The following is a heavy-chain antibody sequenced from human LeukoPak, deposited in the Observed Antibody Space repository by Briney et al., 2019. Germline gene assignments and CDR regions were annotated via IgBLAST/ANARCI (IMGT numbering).Heavy chain of an antibody. Sequence: SETLSLICTVSGGSISSSSYYWGWIRQPPGKGLEWIGSIYYSGSTYYNPSLKSRVTTSVDTSKNQFSLKLSSVTAADTAVYYGARTSYYDSSGYSHYAFDIWGQGTMVTVSS. CDR1: GGSISSSSYY. CDR2: IYYSGST. D-gene: IGHD3-22*01. V-gene: IGHV4-39*01. J-gene: IGHJ3*02. CDR3: ARTSYYDSSGYSHYAFDI.